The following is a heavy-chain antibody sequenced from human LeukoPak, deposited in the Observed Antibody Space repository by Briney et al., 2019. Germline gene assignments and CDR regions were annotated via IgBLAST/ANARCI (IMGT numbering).Heavy chain of an antibody. J-gene: IGHJ4*02. Sequence: PSETLSLTCAVYGGSFSGYYWSWIRQPPGKGLEWIGEINHSGSTNYNPSLKSRVTISVDTSKNQFSLKLSSVTAADTAVYYCARGLTESVDTAMVTKAPYYFDYWGQGTLVTVSS. CDR3: ARGLTESVDTAMVTKAPYYFDY. CDR2: INHSGST. CDR1: GGSFSGYY. V-gene: IGHV4-34*01. D-gene: IGHD5-18*01.